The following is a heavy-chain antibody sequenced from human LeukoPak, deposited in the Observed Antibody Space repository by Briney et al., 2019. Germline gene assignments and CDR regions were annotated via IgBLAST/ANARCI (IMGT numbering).Heavy chain of an antibody. J-gene: IGHJ5*02. D-gene: IGHD6-13*01. CDR3: ARDPVAGTGTDT. V-gene: IGHV4-59*01. CDR2: IYYSGST. Sequence: SETLSLTCTVSGGSISSYYWSWIRQPPGKGLEWIGYIYYSGSTNYNPSLKSRVTISVDTSKNQFSLKLSSVTAADTAVYYCARDPVAGTGTDTWGQGTLVTVSS. CDR1: GGSISSYY.